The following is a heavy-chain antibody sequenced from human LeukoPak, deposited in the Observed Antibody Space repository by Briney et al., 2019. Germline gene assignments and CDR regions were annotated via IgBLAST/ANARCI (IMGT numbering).Heavy chain of an antibody. J-gene: IGHJ4*02. D-gene: IGHD4-23*01. V-gene: IGHV4-61*02. CDR2: ISTSGTT. CDR1: GGSISSGSYY. Sequence: SQTLSLTCTVSGGSISSGSYYWSWIRQPAGKGLEWIGRISTSGTTNYDPSLKSRVTISVDTSKNQFSLKLSSVTAADTAVYYCARESNAGGNYALDYWGQGTLVTVSS. CDR3: ARESNAGGNYALDY.